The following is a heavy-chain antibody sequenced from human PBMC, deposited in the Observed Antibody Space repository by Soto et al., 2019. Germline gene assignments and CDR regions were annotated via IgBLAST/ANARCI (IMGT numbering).Heavy chain of an antibody. J-gene: IGHJ6*02. CDR3: ARGRVAAAGKAYYYGMDV. V-gene: IGHV1-8*01. CDR2: MNPNSGNT. D-gene: IGHD6-13*01. Sequence: QVQLVQSGAEVKKPGASVKVSCKASGYTFTSYDINWVRQATGQGLEWMGWMNPNSGNTGYAQKFQGRVTMTRNTSISTAYMELSSLRSEDTAVYYCARGRVAAAGKAYYYGMDVWGQGTTVTVSS. CDR1: GYTFTSYD.